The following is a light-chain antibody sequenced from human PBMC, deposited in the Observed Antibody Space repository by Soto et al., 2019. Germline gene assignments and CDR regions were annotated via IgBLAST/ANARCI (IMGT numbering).Light chain of an antibody. CDR1: QSVSSY. Sequence: EIVLTKSPATLSLSPGERATLSCRASQSVSSYLAWYQQKPGQAPRLLIYDASNRATGIPARFSGSGSGTDFTLTISSLEPEDFAVYYCQQRSNWPRGTFGQGTKLEIK. J-gene: IGKJ2*02. CDR2: DAS. CDR3: QQRSNWPRGT. V-gene: IGKV3-11*01.